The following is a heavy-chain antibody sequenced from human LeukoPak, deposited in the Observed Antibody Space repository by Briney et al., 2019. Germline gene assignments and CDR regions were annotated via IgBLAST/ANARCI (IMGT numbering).Heavy chain of an antibody. CDR1: GFTFSSYG. J-gene: IGHJ4*02. Sequence: GGSPRLSCAASGFTFSSYGMHWVRQAPGKGLEWVAVIWYDGSNKYYADSVKGRFTISRDNSKNTLYLQMNSLRAEDTAVYYCARQNYYYDSSGFDYWGQGTLVTVSS. CDR3: ARQNYYYDSSGFDY. V-gene: IGHV3-33*01. D-gene: IGHD3-22*01. CDR2: IWYDGSNK.